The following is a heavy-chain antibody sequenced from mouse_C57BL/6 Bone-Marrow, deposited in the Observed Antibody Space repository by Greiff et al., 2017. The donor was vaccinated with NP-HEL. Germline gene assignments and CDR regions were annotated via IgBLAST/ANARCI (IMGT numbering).Heavy chain of an antibody. CDR1: GFTFSDYG. V-gene: IGHV5-15*01. CDR2: ISNFAYSI. D-gene: IGHD3-2*02. J-gene: IGHJ2*01. Sequence: EVQGVESGGGLVQPGGSLKLSCAASGFTFSDYGMAWVRQAPRKGPEWVAFISNFAYSIYYADTVTGRFTISSENAKNTLYLEMSSLRSEDTAMYYCARHDSSGYNYFDYWGQGTTLTVSS. CDR3: ARHDSSGYNYFDY.